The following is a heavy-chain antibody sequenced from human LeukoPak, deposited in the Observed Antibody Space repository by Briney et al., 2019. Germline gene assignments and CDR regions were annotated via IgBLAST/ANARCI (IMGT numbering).Heavy chain of an antibody. CDR3: ASGSSVVVADIQTLSFDY. J-gene: IGHJ4*02. CDR2: IYYSGST. D-gene: IGHD2-15*01. CDR1: GGSISSYY. Sequence: SETLSLTCTVSGGSISSYYWSWIRQPPGNGLEWIGYIYYSGSTNYNPSLKSRVTISVDTSKNQFSLKLSSVTAADTAVYYCASGSSVVVADIQTLSFDYWGQGTLVTVSS. V-gene: IGHV4-59*12.